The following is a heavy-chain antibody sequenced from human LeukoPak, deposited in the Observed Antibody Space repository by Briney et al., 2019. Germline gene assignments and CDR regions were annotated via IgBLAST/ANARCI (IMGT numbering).Heavy chain of an antibody. CDR3: ARGWIAIDYGEFDP. D-gene: IGHD4-17*01. Sequence: GASVKVSCKASGYTFTGYYMHWVRQAPGQGLEWMGRIIPILGIANYAQKFQGRVTITADKSTSTAYMELSSLRSEDTAVYYCARGWIAIDYGEFDPWGQGTLVTVSS. J-gene: IGHJ5*02. CDR2: IIPILGIA. CDR1: GYTFTGYY. V-gene: IGHV1-69*04.